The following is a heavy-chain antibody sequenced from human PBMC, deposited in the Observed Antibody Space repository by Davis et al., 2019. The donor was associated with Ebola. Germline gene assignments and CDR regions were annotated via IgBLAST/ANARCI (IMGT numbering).Heavy chain of an antibody. J-gene: IGHJ6*02. CDR1: GGSIISYY. CDR3: ARDFISAGGGASLDV. CDR2: IYTNGST. D-gene: IGHD3-16*01. Sequence: PSETLSLTCTVSGGSIISYYWSWIRQPAGKGLEWIGRIYTNGSTIYNPSLKSRVTMSVDTSRNQFSLKLSAVTAADTAVYYCARDFISAGGGASLDVWGQGTTVTVSS. V-gene: IGHV4-4*07.